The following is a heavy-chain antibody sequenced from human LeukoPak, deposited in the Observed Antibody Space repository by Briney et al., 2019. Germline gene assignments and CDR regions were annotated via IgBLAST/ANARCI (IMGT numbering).Heavy chain of an antibody. J-gene: IGHJ6*03. CDR2: ISPKNGNT. D-gene: IGHD2-21*02. CDR3: ARGSETEYYYYYMDV. CDR1: GYTFGTST. V-gene: IGHV1-18*01. Sequence: ASVNVSCKAFGYTFGTSTITWVRQAPGQRLEWMGCISPKNGNTNYAQGVQGRVTMTTDTSRSTAYMELSSLRSEDTAVYYCARGSETEYYYYYMDVWGKGTTVTVSS.